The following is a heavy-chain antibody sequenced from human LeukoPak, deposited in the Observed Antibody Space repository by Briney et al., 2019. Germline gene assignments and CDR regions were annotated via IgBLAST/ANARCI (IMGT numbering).Heavy chain of an antibody. Sequence: SETLSLTCAVYGGSFSGSYWSWIRQPPGKGLEWIGEIKHSRSTNYNPYLKRRITISVDTYKNQLSLNLSSVTAADTAVYYWARSRGDSDYGDDAMLFGYWGQGTLVTVSS. CDR1: GGSFSGSY. CDR2: IKHSRST. J-gene: IGHJ4*01. V-gene: IGHV4-34*01. CDR3: ARSRGDSDYGDDAMLFGY. D-gene: IGHD4-17*01.